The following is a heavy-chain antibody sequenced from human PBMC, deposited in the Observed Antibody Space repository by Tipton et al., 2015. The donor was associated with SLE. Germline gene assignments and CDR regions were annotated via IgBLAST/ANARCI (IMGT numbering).Heavy chain of an antibody. V-gene: IGHV1-69*05. CDR3: AGTASGVLEY. D-gene: IGHD3-3*01. CDR1: GGTFSSYA. CDR2: IIPIFGTA. Sequence: QLVQSGPEVKKPGSSVKVSCKASGGTFSSYAISWVRQAPGQGLEWMGGIIPIFGTANYAQKFQGRVTITTDESTSTAYMELSSLRSDDTGLYYCAGTASGVLEYWGEGSLVAVS. J-gene: IGHJ4*02.